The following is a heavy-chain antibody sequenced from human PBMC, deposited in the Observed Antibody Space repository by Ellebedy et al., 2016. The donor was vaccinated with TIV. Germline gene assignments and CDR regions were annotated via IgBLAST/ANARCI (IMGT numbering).Heavy chain of an antibody. Sequence: SVKVSCXASGGTFSSYAISWVRQAPGQGLEWMGGIIPIFGTANYAQKFQGRVTITADKSTSTAYMELSSLRSEDTAVYYCARDRYSGSYSWDYWGQGTLVTVSS. CDR1: GGTFSSYA. V-gene: IGHV1-69*06. CDR2: IIPIFGTA. J-gene: IGHJ4*02. CDR3: ARDRYSGSYSWDY. D-gene: IGHD1-26*01.